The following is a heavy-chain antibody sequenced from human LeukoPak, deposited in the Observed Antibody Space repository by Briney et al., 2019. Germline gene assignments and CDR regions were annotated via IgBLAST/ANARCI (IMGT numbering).Heavy chain of an antibody. D-gene: IGHD3-16*01. V-gene: IGHV3-48*01. CDR1: GFTVSSNY. CDR2: ISSSSSTI. J-gene: IGHJ4*02. CDR3: ARGASGGDY. Sequence: GGSLRLSCAASGFTVSSNYMSWVRQAPGKGLEWVSYISSSSSTIYYADSVKGRFTISRDNAKNSLYLQMNSLRAEDTAVYYCARGASGGDYWGQGTLVTVSS.